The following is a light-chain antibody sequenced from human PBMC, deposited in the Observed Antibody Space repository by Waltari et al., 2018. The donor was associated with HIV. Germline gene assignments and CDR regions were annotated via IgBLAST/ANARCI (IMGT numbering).Light chain of an antibody. Sequence: VLTQSPVTLSSSAGEGVTLSCRASQSVNSYLSWYQQKPGQAPRLLIYDASKRATGIPARFSGTGSGTDFTLTISSLEPEDFAVYFCQQHSNWPLITFGPGSTVDV. V-gene: IGKV3-11*01. CDR2: DAS. CDR1: QSVNSY. J-gene: IGKJ3*01. CDR3: QQHSNWPLIT.